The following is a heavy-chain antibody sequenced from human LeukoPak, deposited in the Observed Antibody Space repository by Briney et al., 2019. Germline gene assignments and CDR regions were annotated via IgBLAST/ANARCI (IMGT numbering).Heavy chain of an antibody. D-gene: IGHD1/OR15-1a*01. V-gene: IGHV3-23*01. J-gene: IGHJ3*02. CDR3: AKVPGGGTKLRDAFDI. CDR1: GFTFSSYA. CDR2: ISGSGGST. Sequence: GGSLRLSCAASGFTFSSYAMSWVRQAPGKGLEWVSAISGSGGSTYYADSVKGRFTISRGNSKNTLYLQMNSLRAEDTAVYYCAKVPGGGTKLRDAFDIWGQGTMVTVSS.